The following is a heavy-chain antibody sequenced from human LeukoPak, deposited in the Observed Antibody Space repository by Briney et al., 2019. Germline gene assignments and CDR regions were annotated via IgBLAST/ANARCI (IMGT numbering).Heavy chain of an antibody. J-gene: IGHJ4*02. CDR3: AKGPKQQLVGSRGHYFDY. CDR2: ISASGGST. D-gene: IGHD6-13*01. CDR1: GFTFSDYY. V-gene: IGHV3-23*01. Sequence: GGSLRLSCAASGFTFSDYYMSWVRQAPGKGLEWVSLISASGGSTHYADSVKGRVTISRDKSKNTLYLQMNSLRAEDTAFYYCAKGPKQQLVGSRGHYFDYWGQGTLVTVSS.